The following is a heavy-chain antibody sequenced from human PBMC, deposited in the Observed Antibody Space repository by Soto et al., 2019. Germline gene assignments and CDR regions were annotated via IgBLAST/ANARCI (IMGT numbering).Heavy chain of an antibody. J-gene: IGHJ4*02. CDR1: GFTFSIFA. Sequence: VGSPRLSCAASGFTFSIFAMSWVRQSPGKGLEWVSTISGSGGSTYYADAAKGRFTISRDNSMGTLYLQMKSLRVEDTAIYYCAKEVSLGSTVDLGYWGQGALVTVSS. D-gene: IGHD7-27*01. CDR3: AKEVSLGSTVDLGY. V-gene: IGHV3-23*01. CDR2: ISGSGGST.